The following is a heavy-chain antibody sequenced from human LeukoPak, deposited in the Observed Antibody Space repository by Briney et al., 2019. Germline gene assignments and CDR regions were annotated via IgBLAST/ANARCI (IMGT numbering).Heavy chain of an antibody. D-gene: IGHD3-16*01. CDR3: ARGLLGEGYDY. J-gene: IGHJ4*02. Sequence: ASVKVSCKASGYIFTDYYMHWVRQAPGQGLEWMGIINPSGGSTSYAQKFQGRVTMTRDTSTSTVYMELSSLRSEDTAVYYCARGLLGEGYDYWGQGTLVTVSS. CDR1: GYIFTDYY. V-gene: IGHV1-46*01. CDR2: INPSGGST.